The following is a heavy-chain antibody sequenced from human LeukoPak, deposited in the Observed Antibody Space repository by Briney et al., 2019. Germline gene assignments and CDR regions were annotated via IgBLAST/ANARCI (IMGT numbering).Heavy chain of an antibody. CDR1: GYTFTSYG. J-gene: IGHJ3*02. V-gene: IGHV1-18*01. D-gene: IGHD4-17*01. CDR2: ISAYNGNT. Sequence: ASVKVSCKASGYTFTSYGISWVRQAPGQGLEWMGWISAYNGNTNYAQKLQGRVTMTTDTSTSTAYMELSSLRSEDTAVYYCARDNYGDYAGAFGIWGQGTMVTVSS. CDR3: ARDNYGDYAGAFGI.